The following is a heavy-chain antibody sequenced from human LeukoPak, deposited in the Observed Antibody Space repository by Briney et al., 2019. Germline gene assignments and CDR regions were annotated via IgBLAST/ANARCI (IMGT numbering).Heavy chain of an antibody. Sequence: SETLSLTCTVSGGSIRSSYYYWGWIRQPPGKGLEWIGSIYDSGSTYYNPSLKSRVTISVDTSKNQFSLKLNSVTAADTAVYYCAIRTHGSGWYPDYWGQGTLATVSS. CDR3: AIRTHGSGWYPDY. J-gene: IGHJ4*02. CDR1: GGSIRSSYYY. D-gene: IGHD6-19*01. V-gene: IGHV4-39*01. CDR2: IYDSGST.